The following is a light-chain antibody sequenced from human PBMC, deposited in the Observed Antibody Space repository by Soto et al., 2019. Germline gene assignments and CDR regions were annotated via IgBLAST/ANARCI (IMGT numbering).Light chain of an antibody. J-gene: IGKJ1*01. V-gene: IGKV3-20*01. CDR3: QQYGGSPRT. CDR2: GAS. CDR1: QSVGGTF. Sequence: EIVLTQSPGTLSLSPGEGATLSYRASQSVGGTFLAWYQQKGGQAPRLLIHGASNRATGIPDRFSGSGSGTDFTLTISRLEPEDFAVYYCQQYGGSPRTFGQGTKGEVK.